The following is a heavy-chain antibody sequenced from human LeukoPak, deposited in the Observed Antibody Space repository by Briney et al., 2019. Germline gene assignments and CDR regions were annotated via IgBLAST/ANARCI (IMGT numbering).Heavy chain of an antibody. CDR3: VRGRYSSGWYKEKTWFDP. V-gene: IGHV4-30-4*07. CDR1: GVSISRGGYY. J-gene: IGHJ5*02. Sequence: SETLSLTCAVSGVSISRGGYYWSWIRQPPGKGLEWIGYIYHSGSTSYTPSLQSRVSMSVDTSKNQVSLRLRSVSVADTAVYYCVRGRYSSGWYKEKTWFDPWGQGMLVTVSS. D-gene: IGHD6-19*01. CDR2: IYHSGST.